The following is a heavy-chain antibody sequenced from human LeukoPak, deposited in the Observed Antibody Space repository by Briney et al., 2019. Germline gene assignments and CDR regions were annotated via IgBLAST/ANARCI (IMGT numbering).Heavy chain of an antibody. V-gene: IGHV4-59*08. CDR3: ARKGLYSSSWSEFDH. Sequence: SETLSLTCTVSGGSISSYYWSWLRQPPGKGLEWIGYIYYSGSTNYNPSLKSRVTISVDTSKNQFSLKLSSVTAADTAVYYCARKGLYSSSWSEFDHWGQGTLVTVSS. CDR1: GGSISSYY. CDR2: IYYSGST. J-gene: IGHJ5*02. D-gene: IGHD6-13*01.